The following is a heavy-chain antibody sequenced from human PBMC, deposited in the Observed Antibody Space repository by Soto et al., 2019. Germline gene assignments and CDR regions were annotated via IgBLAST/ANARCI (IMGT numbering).Heavy chain of an antibody. D-gene: IGHD2-2*01. J-gene: IGHJ4*02. CDR3: ARLGDIVVVPAAIAIDY. CDR1: GGSISSSSYY. V-gene: IGHV4-39*01. CDR2: IYYSGST. Sequence: SETLSLTCTVSGGSISSSSYYWGWIRQPPGKGLEWIGSIYYSGSTYYNPSLKSRVTISVDTSKNQFSLKLSSVTAADTAVYYCARLGDIVVVPAAIAIDYWGQGTLVTVSS.